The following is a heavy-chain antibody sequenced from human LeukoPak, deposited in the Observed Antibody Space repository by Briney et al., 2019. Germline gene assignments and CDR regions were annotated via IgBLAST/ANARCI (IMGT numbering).Heavy chain of an antibody. V-gene: IGHV3-15*01. Sequence: GGSLRLSCAASGFTFSNGWMSWVRQAPGKGLEWVGHIKRKTNGGTTDYAAPVKGRFSISRDDSRTTVYLQMNSLKTEDTAVYYCTTEGGHLHSNPFDYWGQGTLVTVSS. J-gene: IGHJ4*02. CDR1: GFTFSNGW. CDR3: TTEGGHLHSNPFDY. CDR2: IKRKTNGGTT. D-gene: IGHD2-15*01.